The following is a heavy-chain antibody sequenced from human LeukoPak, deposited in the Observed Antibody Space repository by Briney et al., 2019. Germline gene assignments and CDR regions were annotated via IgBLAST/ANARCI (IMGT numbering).Heavy chain of an antibody. J-gene: IGHJ4*02. Sequence: SETLSLTCTVSGGSIGTYSWNWIRQPPGKGLEWIRYIYYSGTTNYNPSLKSRVTISVDTSKNQFSLKLSSVTAADTAVYYCARDPLGTGIDYWGQGTLVTVSS. V-gene: IGHV4-59*01. CDR2: IYYSGTT. CDR3: ARDPLGTGIDY. D-gene: IGHD3-10*01. CDR1: GGSIGTYS.